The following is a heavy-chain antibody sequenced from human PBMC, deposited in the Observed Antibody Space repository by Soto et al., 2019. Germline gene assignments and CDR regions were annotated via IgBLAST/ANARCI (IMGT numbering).Heavy chain of an antibody. J-gene: IGHJ5*02. V-gene: IGHV4-31*03. D-gene: IGHD2-2*01. Sequence: SEILSLTCTVSGGSISSGGYYWSWIRQHPGKGLEWIGYIYYSGSTYYNPSLKSRVTILVDTSKNQFSLKLSSVTAADTAVYYCARAGYCSSTSCYAVVRWFDPWGQGTLVTVSS. CDR2: IYYSGST. CDR3: ARAGYCSSTSCYAVVRWFDP. CDR1: GGSISSGGYY.